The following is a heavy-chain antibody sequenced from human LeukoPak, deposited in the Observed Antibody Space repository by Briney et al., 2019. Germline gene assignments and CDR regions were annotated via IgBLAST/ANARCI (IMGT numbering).Heavy chain of an antibody. CDR1: GGTFSSYA. CDR2: IIPIFGTA. Sequence: SSVKVSCKASGGTFSSYAISWVRQSPGQGLEWMGGIIPIFGTANYAQKFQGRVTITADESTSTAYMELSSLRSEDTAVYYCARTLFDYGDYVVYFDYWGQGTLVTVSS. V-gene: IGHV1-69*01. D-gene: IGHD4-17*01. J-gene: IGHJ4*02. CDR3: ARTLFDYGDYVVYFDY.